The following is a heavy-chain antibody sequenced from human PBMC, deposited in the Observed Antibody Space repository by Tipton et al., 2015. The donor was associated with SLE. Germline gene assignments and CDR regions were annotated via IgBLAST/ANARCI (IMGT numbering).Heavy chain of an antibody. Sequence: TLSLTCTVSGGSISSGGYYWSWIRQHPGKGLEWIGYIYYSGSTYYNPSLKSRVTISVDTSKNQFSLKLSSVTAADTAVYYCANQYYDFWSGYSLYWGQGTLVTVSS. D-gene: IGHD3-3*01. J-gene: IGHJ4*02. V-gene: IGHV4-31*03. CDR2: IYYSGST. CDR1: GGSISSGGYY. CDR3: ANQYYDFWSGYSLY.